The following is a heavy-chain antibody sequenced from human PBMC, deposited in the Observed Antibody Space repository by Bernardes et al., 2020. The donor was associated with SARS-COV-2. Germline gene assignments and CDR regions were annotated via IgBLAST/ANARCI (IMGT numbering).Heavy chain of an antibody. CDR3: ARDFRGMVRGVIITFGMDV. V-gene: IGHV7-4-1*02. J-gene: IGHJ6*02. Sequence: ASVKVSCKASGYTFTSYAMNWVRQAPGQGLEWMGWINTNTGNPTYAQGFTGRFVFSLDTSVSTAYLQISSLKAEDTAVYYCARDFRGMVRGVIITFGMDVWGQGTTVTVSS. D-gene: IGHD3-10*01. CDR2: INTNTGNP. CDR1: GYTFTSYA.